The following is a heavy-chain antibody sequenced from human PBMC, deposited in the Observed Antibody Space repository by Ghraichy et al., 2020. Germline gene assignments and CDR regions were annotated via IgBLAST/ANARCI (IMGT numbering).Heavy chain of an antibody. CDR1: GGSISDYY. CDR3: ARIMRGYATD. Sequence: SETLSLTCTVSGGSISDYYWTWIRQPPGKGLEWIGYVFYTGSTDYNPSLKSRVTMSVDTSKSQFSLKLSSVTAADTAVYYCARIMRGYATDWGQGTLVTVSS. D-gene: IGHD5-18*01. J-gene: IGHJ4*02. CDR2: VFYTGST. V-gene: IGHV4-59*01.